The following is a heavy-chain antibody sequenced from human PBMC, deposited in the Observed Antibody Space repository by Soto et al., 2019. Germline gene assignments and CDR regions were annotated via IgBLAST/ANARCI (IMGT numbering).Heavy chain of an antibody. J-gene: IGHJ4*02. D-gene: IGHD6-19*01. Sequence: QVQLVESGGGVVQPGRSLRLSCAASGFTFSSYGMHWVRHAPGKGLEWVAVIWYDGSNKYYADSVKGRFTISRDNSKNTLYLQMNSLRAEDTAVYYCARDQTVAGFDYWGQGTLVTVSS. CDR3: ARDQTVAGFDY. V-gene: IGHV3-33*01. CDR2: IWYDGSNK. CDR1: GFTFSSYG.